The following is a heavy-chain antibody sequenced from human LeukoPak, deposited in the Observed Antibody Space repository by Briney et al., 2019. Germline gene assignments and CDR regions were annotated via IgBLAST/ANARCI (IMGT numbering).Heavy chain of an antibody. V-gene: IGHV3-23*01. J-gene: IGHJ4*02. Sequence: GGSLRLCCAASGFTFSTYAMNWVRQAPGKGLEWVSTFSGSVDTTYYADSVKGRFTISRDNSKNTLYLQMNSLRAEDTAVYYCAKVSLRFLEWEELDYWGQGTLVTVSS. CDR1: GFTFSTYA. CDR3: AKVSLRFLEWEELDY. CDR2: FSGSVDTT. D-gene: IGHD3-3*01.